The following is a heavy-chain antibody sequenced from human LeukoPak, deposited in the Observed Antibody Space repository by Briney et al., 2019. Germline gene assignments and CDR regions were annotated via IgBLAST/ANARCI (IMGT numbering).Heavy chain of an antibody. Sequence: SQTLSLTCTVSGGSISSGSHHWNWIRQPAGKGLEWIGRIYTSRSTNYNPSLKSRVTISLDTSKNQFSLKLSSVTAADTAVYYCARGDIVVVPAAADAFDIWGQGTMVTVSS. CDR1: GGSISSGSHH. CDR3: ARGDIVVVPAAADAFDI. CDR2: IYTSRST. V-gene: IGHV4-61*02. D-gene: IGHD2-2*01. J-gene: IGHJ3*02.